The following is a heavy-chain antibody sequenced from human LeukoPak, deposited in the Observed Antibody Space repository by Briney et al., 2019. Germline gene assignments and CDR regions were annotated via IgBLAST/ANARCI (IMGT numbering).Heavy chain of an antibody. J-gene: IGHJ6*03. D-gene: IGHD3-10*01. CDR1: GGSISSGSYY. V-gene: IGHV4-61*02. CDR3: AREGKITMVRGVIRYYYMDV. Sequence: PSETLSLTCTVSGGSISSGSYYWSWIRQPGGKGLEWIGRIFTSGSTKYNPSLKSRVTISVDTSKNQFSLKLSSVTAADTAVYYCAREGKITMVRGVIRYYYMDVWGKGTTVTISS. CDR2: IFTSGST.